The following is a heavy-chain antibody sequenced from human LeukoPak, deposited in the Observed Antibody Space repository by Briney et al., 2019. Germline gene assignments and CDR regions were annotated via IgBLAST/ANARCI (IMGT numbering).Heavy chain of an antibody. Sequence: TPGGSLRLSCAASGFTVSSNYMSWVRQAPGKGLEWVSYISGSSSYTNYADSVKGRFTISRDNAKKSLYLQINSLRAEDTAVYYCARGGRSGAQYFDLWGRGTLVTVSS. CDR2: ISGSSSYT. V-gene: IGHV3-11*06. D-gene: IGHD3-3*01. CDR1: GFTVSSNY. J-gene: IGHJ2*01. CDR3: ARGGRSGAQYFDL.